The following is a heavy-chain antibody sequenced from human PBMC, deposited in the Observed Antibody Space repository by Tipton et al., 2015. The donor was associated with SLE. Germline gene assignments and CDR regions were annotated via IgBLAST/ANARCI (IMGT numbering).Heavy chain of an antibody. D-gene: IGHD3-10*02. Sequence: QVQLVQSGPEVKKPGASVKVSCKASGYSFTNYGISWMRQAPGQGLEWMGWISPNNGETKFAQSFQGRVTMTADTSTSTTHMALRSARSDDTAIYYCARECSGSGCLDSWGQGTLVTVSS. CDR3: ARECSGSGCLDS. CDR1: GYSFTNYG. V-gene: IGHV1-18*01. J-gene: IGHJ4*02. CDR2: ISPNNGET.